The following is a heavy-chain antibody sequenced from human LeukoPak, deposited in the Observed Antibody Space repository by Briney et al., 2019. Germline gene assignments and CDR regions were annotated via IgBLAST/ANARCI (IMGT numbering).Heavy chain of an antibody. Sequence: KTGGSLRLSCAASGFTLSSYSMNWVRQAPGKGLGWVSSISSSSNYIYYADSVKGRFTISRDNAKNSLYLQMNSLRAEDAAVYYCAREIFGETDAFDIWGQGTMVTVSS. CDR3: AREIFGETDAFDI. CDR1: GFTLSSYS. CDR2: ISSSSNYI. V-gene: IGHV3-21*01. J-gene: IGHJ3*02. D-gene: IGHD3-3*01.